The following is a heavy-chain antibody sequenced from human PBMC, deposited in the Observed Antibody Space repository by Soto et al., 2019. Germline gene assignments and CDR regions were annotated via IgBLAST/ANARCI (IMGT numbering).Heavy chain of an antibody. CDR2: IDYSGST. J-gene: IGHJ5*02. V-gene: IGHV4-61*01. D-gene: IGHD3-22*01. CDR3: ARVGYDDSSVYLSNWFDP. Sequence: PSETLSLASTFSGGSASSGSYYWSWIRQHPGKGLESIGYIDYSGSTSHNPSLKSRVTISVDTSKNEFSLKLSSVTAADSAVYYCARVGYDDSSVYLSNWFDPWGQGTLVTVS. CDR1: GGSASSGSYY.